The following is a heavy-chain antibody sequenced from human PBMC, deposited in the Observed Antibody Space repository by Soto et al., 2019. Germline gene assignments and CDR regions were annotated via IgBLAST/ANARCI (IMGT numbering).Heavy chain of an antibody. V-gene: IGHV5-10-1*01. D-gene: IGHD6-13*01. Sequence: GESLKISCKGSGYSFTSYWISWVRQMPGKGLEWMGRIDPSDSYTNYSPSFQGHVTISADKSISTAYLQWSSLKASDTAMYYCARHDSVQQLEKFWGQGTLVTVSS. CDR1: GYSFTSYW. CDR2: IDPSDSYT. J-gene: IGHJ4*02. CDR3: ARHDSVQQLEKF.